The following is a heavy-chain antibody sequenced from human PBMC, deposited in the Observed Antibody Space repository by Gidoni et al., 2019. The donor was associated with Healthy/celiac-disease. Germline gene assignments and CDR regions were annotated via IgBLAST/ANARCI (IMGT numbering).Heavy chain of an antibody. V-gene: IGHV1-18*01. J-gene: IGHJ4*02. CDR3: AREGRYDFWSGQPSDY. Sequence: QVQLVQSGAEVKKPGAAVKVSCKASGYTFTSYGISWVRQAPGQGLEWMGWNSAYNGNTNYAQKLQGRVTMTTDTSTSTAYMELRSLRSDDTAVYYCAREGRYDFWSGQPSDYWGQGTLVTVSS. D-gene: IGHD3-3*01. CDR1: GYTFTSYG. CDR2: NSAYNGNT.